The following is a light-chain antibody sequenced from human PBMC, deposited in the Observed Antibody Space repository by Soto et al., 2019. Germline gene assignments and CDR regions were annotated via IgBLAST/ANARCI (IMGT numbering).Light chain of an antibody. Sequence: QSALTQPASVSGSPGQSITISCTGTSSDVGGYNSVSWYQQHPGKAPKLMIYEVSNRPSGVSDRFSGSKSGNTASLTISGLQAEDEADYYCSSYSSGSTRYVFGIGTKSPS. V-gene: IGLV2-14*01. J-gene: IGLJ1*01. CDR3: SSYSSGSTRYV. CDR1: SSDVGGYNS. CDR2: EVS.